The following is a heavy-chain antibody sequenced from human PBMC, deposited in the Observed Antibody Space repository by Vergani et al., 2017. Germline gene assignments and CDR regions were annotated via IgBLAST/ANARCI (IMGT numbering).Heavy chain of an antibody. J-gene: IGHJ6*02. D-gene: IGHD1-20*01. Sequence: QVQLQESGPGLVKPSGTLSLTCAVSGGSISSSNWWSWVRQPPGKGLEWIGEIYHSGSTNYNPSLKSRVTISVDKAKNQFSLKLSSVTAADTAVYYCARFLTGTTIYYYYGMDVWGQGTTVTVSS. CDR2: IYHSGST. CDR3: ARFLTGTTIYYYYGMDV. V-gene: IGHV4-4*02. CDR1: GGSISSSNW.